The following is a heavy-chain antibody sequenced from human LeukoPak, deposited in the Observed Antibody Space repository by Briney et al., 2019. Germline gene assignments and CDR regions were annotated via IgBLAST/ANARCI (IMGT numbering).Heavy chain of an antibody. V-gene: IGHV1-69*13. Sequence: GASVKVSCKASRGTFNNYAISWVRQAPGQGLEWMGGIIPIFGTTNYAQKFQGRVAITADESTSTAYMELSSLRSDDTAVYYYARANVAPPYYYYAMDVWGQGTTVTVSS. CDR2: IIPIFGTT. D-gene: IGHD3-16*01. J-gene: IGHJ6*02. CDR3: ARANVAPPYYYYAMDV. CDR1: RGTFNNYA.